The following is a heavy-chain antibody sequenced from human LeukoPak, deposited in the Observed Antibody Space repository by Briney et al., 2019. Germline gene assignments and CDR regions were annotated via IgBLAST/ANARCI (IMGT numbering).Heavy chain of an antibody. CDR2: SYYSGSI. D-gene: IGHD3-10*01. CDR1: GGSISSYN. J-gene: IGHJ2*01. V-gene: IGHV4-59*08. Sequence: SETLSLTCTVSGGSISSYNWSWIRQPPGKGLEWIGDSYYSGSINYNPSLKSRVTISVGTSKNQISLKLSSVTAADTAVYYCARLLQVAVYGSGSHWFFDLWGRGTLVTVSS. CDR3: ARLLQVAVYGSGSHWFFDL.